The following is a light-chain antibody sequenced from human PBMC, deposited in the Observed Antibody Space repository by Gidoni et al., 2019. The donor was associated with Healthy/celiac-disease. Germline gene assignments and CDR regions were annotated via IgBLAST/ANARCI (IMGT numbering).Light chain of an antibody. Sequence: DIQMTQSPSTLSASVGDRVTITCRASQSISSWLAWYQLKQAKAPKHMIYKESSLGSGVPTRFSGSRSGTEVTPTISSLQPDDFAAYYCQQYNSYSETFGQGTKVEIK. J-gene: IGKJ1*01. CDR3: QQYNSYSET. CDR1: QSISSW. V-gene: IGKV1-5*03. CDR2: KES.